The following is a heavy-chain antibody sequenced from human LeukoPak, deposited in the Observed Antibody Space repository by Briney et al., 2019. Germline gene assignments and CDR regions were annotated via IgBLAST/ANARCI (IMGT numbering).Heavy chain of an antibody. CDR1: GDSVSSNSAA. J-gene: IGHJ4*02. CDR3: ARSEIIVGADDYYFDY. V-gene: IGHV6-1*01. D-gene: IGHD1-26*01. CDR2: TYYRSKWYN. Sequence: SQTLSLTCAISGDSVSSNSAAWNWIRQSPSRGLEWLGRTYYRSKWYNDYAVSVKSGITINPDTSKNQFSLQLNSVTPEDTAVYYCARSEIIVGADDYYFDYWGQGTLVTVSS.